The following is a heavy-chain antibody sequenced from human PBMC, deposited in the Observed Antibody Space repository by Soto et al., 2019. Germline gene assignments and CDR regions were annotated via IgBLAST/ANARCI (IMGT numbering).Heavy chain of an antibody. Sequence: GASVKVSCKASGYTFTSYAMHWVRQAPGQRLEWMGWINAGNGNTKYSQKFQGRVTITRDTSASTAYMELSSLRSEDTAVYYCARRSIAARPHFNGMDVWGQGTTVTVSS. D-gene: IGHD6-6*01. V-gene: IGHV1-3*01. J-gene: IGHJ6*02. CDR1: GYTFTSYA. CDR3: ARRSIAARPHFNGMDV. CDR2: INAGNGNT.